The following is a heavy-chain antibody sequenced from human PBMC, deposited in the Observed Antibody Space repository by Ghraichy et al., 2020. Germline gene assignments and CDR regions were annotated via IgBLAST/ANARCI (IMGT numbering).Heavy chain of an antibody. CDR2: INHSGST. Sequence: SETLSLTCAVYGGSFSGYYWSWIRQPPGKGLEWIGEINHSGSTNYNPSLKSRVTISVDTSKNQFSLKLSSVTAADTAVYYCARGRNTLRRSAEYFQHWGQGTLVTVSS. V-gene: IGHV4-34*01. CDR1: GGSFSGYY. CDR3: ARGRNTLRRSAEYFQH. J-gene: IGHJ1*01. D-gene: IGHD1-14*01.